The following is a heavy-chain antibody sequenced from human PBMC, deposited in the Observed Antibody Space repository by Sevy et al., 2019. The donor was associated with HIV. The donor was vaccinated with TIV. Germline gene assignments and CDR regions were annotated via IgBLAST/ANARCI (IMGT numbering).Heavy chain of an antibody. CDR2: IYSGGST. Sequence: GGSLRLSCTASGFTFGDYAMSWFRQAPGKGLEWVSTIYSGGSTFYADSVKGRFTISRDNSKNTLYLQMNSLRAEDTAVYYCARDRYYDASGYYYYYYGLDVWGQGTTVTVSS. CDR3: ARDRYYDASGYYYYYYGLDV. V-gene: IGHV3-66*01. D-gene: IGHD3-22*01. CDR1: GFTFGDYA. J-gene: IGHJ6*02.